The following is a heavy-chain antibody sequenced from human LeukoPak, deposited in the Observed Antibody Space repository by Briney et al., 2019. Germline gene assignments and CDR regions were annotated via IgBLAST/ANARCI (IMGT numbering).Heavy chain of an antibody. D-gene: IGHD1-26*01. V-gene: IGHV3-30*04. CDR3: ARERSVGAID. Sequence: GGSLRLSCAASGFSFSTYTMSWVRQAPGKGLEWVAVISYDGSNKYYADSVKGRFTISRDNSKNTLYLQMNSLRAEDTAVYYCARERSVGAIDWGQGTLVTVSS. CDR2: ISYDGSNK. CDR1: GFSFSTYT. J-gene: IGHJ4*02.